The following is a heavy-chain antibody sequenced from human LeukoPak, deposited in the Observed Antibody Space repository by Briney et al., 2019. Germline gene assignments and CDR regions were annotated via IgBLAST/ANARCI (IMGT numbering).Heavy chain of an antibody. CDR1: GFTFSSYA. D-gene: IGHD3-22*01. Sequence: GGSLRLSCAASGFTFSSYAMSWVRQAPGKGLERVSAISGSGGSTYYADSVKGRFTISRDNSKNTLYLQMNSLRAEDTAVYYCAKDGGKHYYDSSPKYYFDYWGQGTLVTVSS. J-gene: IGHJ4*02. CDR2: ISGSGGST. CDR3: AKDGGKHYYDSSPKYYFDY. V-gene: IGHV3-23*01.